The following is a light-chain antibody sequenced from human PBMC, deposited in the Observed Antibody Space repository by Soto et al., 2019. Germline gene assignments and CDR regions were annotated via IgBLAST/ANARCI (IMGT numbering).Light chain of an antibody. CDR2: DDS. J-gene: IGLJ2*01. CDR3: QVWDTDSAHVV. V-gene: IGLV3-21*02. CDR1: NVGSKS. Sequence: SYELTQPPSVSVAPGQTARITCGGSNVGSKSVHWYQQKPGQAPILVVYDDSDRASGIPERFSGSNSGNTATLTVTRVEAGDEADYFCQVWDTDSAHVVFGAGTKVTVL.